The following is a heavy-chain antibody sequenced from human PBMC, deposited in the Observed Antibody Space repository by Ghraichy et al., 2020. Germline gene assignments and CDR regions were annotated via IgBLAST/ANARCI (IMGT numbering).Heavy chain of an antibody. D-gene: IGHD4-11*01. CDR2: ISTYNGDT. J-gene: IGHJ4*02. CDR1: GYTFTSFG. CDR3: ARSQSTVTTGGADY. V-gene: IGHV1-18*01. Sequence: ASVKVSCKASGYTFTSFGITWLRQAPGQGLEWMGWISTYNGDTNYAQNFQGRVTMTTDTSTSTAYMELRSLRSDDTAVYYCARSQSTVTTGGADYWGQGTLVTVSS.